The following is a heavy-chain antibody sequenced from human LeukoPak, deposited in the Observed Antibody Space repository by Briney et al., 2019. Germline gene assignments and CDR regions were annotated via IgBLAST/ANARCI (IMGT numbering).Heavy chain of an antibody. V-gene: IGHV1-8*03. CDR3: ARGGAADQMGSFDY. D-gene: IGHD6-13*01. CDR1: GYTFISYD. Sequence: EASVKVSCKASGYTFISYDINWVRQVTGQGLEWMGWMNPNSGNTGYAQKFQGRVTITRNTSISTAFMELSSLRSEDTAVYYCARGGAADQMGSFDYWGQGTLVTVSS. CDR2: MNPNSGNT. J-gene: IGHJ4*02.